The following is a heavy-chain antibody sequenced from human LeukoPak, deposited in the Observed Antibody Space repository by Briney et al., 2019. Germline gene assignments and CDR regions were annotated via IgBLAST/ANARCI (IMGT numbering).Heavy chain of an antibody. J-gene: IGHJ5*01. V-gene: IGHV4-39*01. Sequence: SETLSLTCAVYGGSFSGYYWGWIRQPPGKGLEWIGSIYYSGTTYYNPSLKSRVIISVDTSKNQFSLKLGSVTAADTAVYYCAPYYYGSGNYYRFDSWGQGTMVTVSS. D-gene: IGHD3-10*01. CDR3: APYYYGSGNYYRFDS. CDR2: IYYSGTT. CDR1: GGSFSGYY.